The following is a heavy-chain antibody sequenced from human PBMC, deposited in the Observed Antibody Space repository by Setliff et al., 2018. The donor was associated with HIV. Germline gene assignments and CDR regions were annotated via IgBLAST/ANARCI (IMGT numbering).Heavy chain of an antibody. J-gene: IGHJ3*02. CDR1: GFTFDDYG. CDR2: INWNGGYI. D-gene: IGHD2-21*02. V-gene: IGHV3-20*04. CDR3: ARVAHHTVVVTAIRQAPRPNAFDM. Sequence: SGGSLRLSCAASGFTFDDYGMSWVRQAPGKGLEWVSGINWNGGYILYADSVKGRFTISRDNAKNSLYLQMNKLRVEDTAVYYCARVAHHTVVVTAIRQAPRPNAFDMWGQGTTVTVSS.